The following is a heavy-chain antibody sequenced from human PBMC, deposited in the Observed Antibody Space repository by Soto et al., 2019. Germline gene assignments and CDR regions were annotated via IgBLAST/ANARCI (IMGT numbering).Heavy chain of an antibody. J-gene: IGHJ3*02. CDR1: GGSFSTYY. D-gene: IGHD3-9*01. V-gene: IGHV4-34*01. CDR2: INHSGNN. Sequence: PSETLSLTCVVSGGSFSTYYYNWIRQSPGKGLEWIGEINHSGNNNYSPSLKSRVTMSLDTSKNQFSLKLTSVTAADTAVYYCARGGSNDWQVAFDIWAQGTMVTVSS. CDR3: ARGGSNDWQVAFDI.